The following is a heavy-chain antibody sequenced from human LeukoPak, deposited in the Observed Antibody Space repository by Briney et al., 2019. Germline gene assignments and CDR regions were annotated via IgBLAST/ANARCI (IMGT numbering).Heavy chain of an antibody. V-gene: IGHV3-11*01. CDR2: ISSSGSTI. CDR1: GFTFSDYY. Sequence: GGSLRLSCAASGFTFSDYYMSWIRQAPGKGLEWVSYISSSGSTIYYADSVKGRFTISRDNAKNSLYLQMNSLRAEDTAVYYRARFSQVVWFDPWGQGTLVTVSS. D-gene: IGHD1-26*01. J-gene: IGHJ5*02. CDR3: ARFSQVVWFDP.